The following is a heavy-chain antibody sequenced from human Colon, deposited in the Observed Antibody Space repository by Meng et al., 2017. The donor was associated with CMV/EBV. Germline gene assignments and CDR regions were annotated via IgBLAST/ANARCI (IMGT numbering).Heavy chain of an antibody. CDR1: GFTFSSDG. V-gene: IGHV3-33*06. J-gene: IGHJ4*02. Sequence: ASGFTFSSDGMHWVRQPPGKGLEWLAIIWNDESENRYATSVKGRFTISRDNSDNTVSLQMNNLRSEDTAVYHCAKACGTGCYYIDYWGRGTLVTVSS. D-gene: IGHD2-15*01. CDR3: AKACGTGCYYIDY. CDR2: IWNDESEN.